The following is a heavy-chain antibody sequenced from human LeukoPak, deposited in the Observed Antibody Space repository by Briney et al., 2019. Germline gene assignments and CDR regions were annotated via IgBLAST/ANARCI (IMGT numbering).Heavy chain of an antibody. CDR2: IRYDGSNK. V-gene: IGHV3-30*02. CDR3: AKGEDYDILTGHWSDAFDI. CDR1: GFTFSSYG. D-gene: IGHD3-9*01. J-gene: IGHJ3*02. Sequence: GGSLRLSCAASGFTFSSYGMHWVRQAPGKGLEWVAFIRYDGSNKYYADSVKGRFTISRDNSKNTLYLQMNSLRAEDTAVYYCAKGEDYDILTGHWSDAFDIWGQGTMVTVSS.